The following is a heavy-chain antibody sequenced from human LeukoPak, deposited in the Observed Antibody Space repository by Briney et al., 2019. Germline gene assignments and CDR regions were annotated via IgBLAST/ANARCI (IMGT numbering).Heavy chain of an antibody. Sequence: GGSLRLSCAASGFTFSSYSMNWVRQTPGKGLEWVSYISSSSSTINYADSVKGRFTISRDNAKTSLYLQMNSLRAEDTAVYYCAREEVATIIDYWGQGTLVTVSS. D-gene: IGHD5-12*01. CDR1: GFTFSSYS. J-gene: IGHJ4*02. V-gene: IGHV3-48*01. CDR3: AREEVATIIDY. CDR2: ISSSSSTI.